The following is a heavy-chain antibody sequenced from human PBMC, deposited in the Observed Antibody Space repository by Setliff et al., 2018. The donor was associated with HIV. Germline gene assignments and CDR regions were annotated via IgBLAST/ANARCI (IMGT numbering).Heavy chain of an antibody. Sequence: GESLKISCAASGFTFTSYTMAWVRQAPGKGLEWVSSISTYSNYIYYADSLRGRFTVSRDNAKKSVYLQMNSLRAEDTAVYFCARDPDSGGWFVDPYFDFWGQGTLVTVSS. D-gene: IGHD6-19*01. CDR2: ISTYSNYI. CDR3: ARDPDSGGWFVDPYFDF. V-gene: IGHV3-21*01. J-gene: IGHJ4*02. CDR1: GFTFTSYT.